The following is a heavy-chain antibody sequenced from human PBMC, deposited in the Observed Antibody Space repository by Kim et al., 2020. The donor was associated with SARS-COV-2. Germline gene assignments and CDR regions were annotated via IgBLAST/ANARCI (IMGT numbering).Heavy chain of an antibody. V-gene: IGHV3-53*01. J-gene: IGHJ4*02. D-gene: IGHD2-2*01. Sequence: YSTESRKGRFTVSRDRSKNALFLQMNSLRAKATATYYCARRSSSNWSHDYWGQGTLVTVSS. CDR3: ARRSSSNWSHDY.